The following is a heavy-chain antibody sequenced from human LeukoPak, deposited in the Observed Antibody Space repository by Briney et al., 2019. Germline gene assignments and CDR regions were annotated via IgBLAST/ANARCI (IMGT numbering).Heavy chain of an antibody. CDR1: GFTVSSNY. V-gene: IGHV3-53*01. D-gene: IGHD3-22*01. CDR2: IYSGGST. CDR3: AKSPRAVVDKNYLDY. Sequence: GGSLRLSCAASGFTVSSNYMSWVRQAPGKGLEWVSVIYSGGSTYYADSVKGRFTISRDNSKNTLYLQMNSLRAEDTAVYYCAKSPRAVVDKNYLDYWGQGILVTISS. J-gene: IGHJ4*02.